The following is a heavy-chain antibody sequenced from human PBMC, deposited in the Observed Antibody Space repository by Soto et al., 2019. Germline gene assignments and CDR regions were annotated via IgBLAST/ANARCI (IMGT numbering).Heavy chain of an antibody. J-gene: IGHJ4*02. D-gene: IGHD5-18*01. Sequence: SVKVSCKASGGTFSSYTISWVRQAPGQGLEWMGRIIPILGIANYAQKFQGRVTITADKSTSTAYMELSSLRSEDTAVYYCARESRIQLCDYWGQGTLVTVSS. V-gene: IGHV1-69*04. CDR1: GGTFSSYT. CDR3: ARESRIQLCDY. CDR2: IIPILGIA.